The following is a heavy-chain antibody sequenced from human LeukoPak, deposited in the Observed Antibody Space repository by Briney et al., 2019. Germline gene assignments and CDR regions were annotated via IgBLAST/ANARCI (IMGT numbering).Heavy chain of an antibody. Sequence: ASVKVSCKVSGYTLTELSMQWVRQAPGKGLEWMGGFDPEDGETIYAQKFQGRVTMTEDTSTDTAYMELSSLRSEDTAVYYCATGGYDILTGYYGDARRGYYFDYWGQGTLVTVSS. CDR1: GYTLTELS. D-gene: IGHD3-9*01. CDR3: ATGGYDILTGYYGDARRGYYFDY. CDR2: FDPEDGET. J-gene: IGHJ4*02. V-gene: IGHV1-24*01.